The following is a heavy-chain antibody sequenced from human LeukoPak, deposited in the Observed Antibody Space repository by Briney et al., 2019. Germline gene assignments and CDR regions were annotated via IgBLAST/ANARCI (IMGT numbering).Heavy chain of an antibody. CDR3: ARDRATVTNYYYYGMDV. Sequence: SETLSLTCTVSGGSISSSSYYWGWIRQPPGKGLELFGSIYYSGSTYYNPSLKSRVTISVDTSKNQFSLKLSSVTAADTAVYYCARDRATVTNYYYYGMDVWGHGTTVTVSS. D-gene: IGHD4-17*01. V-gene: IGHV4-39*07. CDR1: GGSISSSSYY. J-gene: IGHJ6*02. CDR2: IYYSGST.